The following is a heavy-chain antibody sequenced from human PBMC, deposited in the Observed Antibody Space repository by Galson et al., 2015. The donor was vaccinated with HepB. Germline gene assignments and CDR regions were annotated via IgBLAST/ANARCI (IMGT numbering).Heavy chain of an antibody. CDR3: AREGMVADPGSFTVSEYFDY. CDR2: ISYDGSNK. CDR1: GFTFSSYG. D-gene: IGHD1-26*01. J-gene: IGHJ4*02. Sequence: SLRLSCAASGFTFSSYGMHWVRQAPGKGLVWVAVISYDGSNKYYADSVKGRFTISRDNSKNTLYLQMNSLRAEDTAVYYCAREGMVADPGSFTVSEYFDYWGQGTLVTVSS. V-gene: IGHV3-30*03.